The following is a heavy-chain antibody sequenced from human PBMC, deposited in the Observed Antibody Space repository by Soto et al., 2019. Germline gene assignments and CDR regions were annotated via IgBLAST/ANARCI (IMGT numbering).Heavy chain of an antibody. CDR2: INQSGST. J-gene: IGHJ6*02. CDR3: AKFKNYYYYGLDV. V-gene: IGHV4-34*01. CDR1: GGSFSGYY. Sequence: LSLTCGVYGGSFSGYYWSWIRQPPGKGLEWIGAINQSGSTNYNPSLKSRVTISVDTSKNQFSLSLSSVTAADTAVYYCAKFKNYYYYGLDVWGQGTAVTVPS.